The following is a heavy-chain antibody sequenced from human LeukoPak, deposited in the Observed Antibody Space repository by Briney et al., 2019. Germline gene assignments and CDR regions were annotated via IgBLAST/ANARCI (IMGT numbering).Heavy chain of an antibody. J-gene: IGHJ4*02. CDR1: GFTVSSNY. Sequence: PGGSLRLSCAASGFTVSSNYMSWVRQAPGKGLEWVSGISGGGDLTYYADSVKGRFTISRDNSKNTVYLQMNSLRPEDTAVYYCAKEYDYWGQGTLVTVSS. V-gene: IGHV3-23*01. CDR3: AKEYDY. CDR2: ISGGGDLT.